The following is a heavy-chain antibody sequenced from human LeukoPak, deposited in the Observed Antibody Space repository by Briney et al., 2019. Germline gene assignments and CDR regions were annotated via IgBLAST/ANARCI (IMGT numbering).Heavy chain of an antibody. CDR1: GGSFSNYY. J-gene: IGHJ4*02. D-gene: IGHD1-1*01. Sequence: SETLSLTCAVYGGSFSNYYWTWIRQTPGKGLEWIGEISHTGDITNYNPSLKSRVTISVDSSKKQISLKVTSVTAADTGVYYCAGVPDITARPCDSWGPGILVTVSS. CDR2: ISHTGDIT. V-gene: IGHV4-34*01. CDR3: AGVPDITARPCDS.